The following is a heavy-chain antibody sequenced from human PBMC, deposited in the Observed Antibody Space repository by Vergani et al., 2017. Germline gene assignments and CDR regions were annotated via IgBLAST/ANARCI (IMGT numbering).Heavy chain of an antibody. V-gene: IGHV3-30*07. CDR2: ISYDGSNK. Sequence: QVQLVESGGGVVQPGRSLRLSCAASGFTFSSYAMHWVRQAPGKGLEWVAVISYDGSNKYYADSVKGRFTISRDNSKNTLYLQMNSLRAEDTAVYYCAKDHFSLYGESVGVVDYWGQGTLVTVSS. CDR3: AKDHFSLYGESVGVVDY. D-gene: IGHD4-17*01. J-gene: IGHJ4*02. CDR1: GFTFSSYA.